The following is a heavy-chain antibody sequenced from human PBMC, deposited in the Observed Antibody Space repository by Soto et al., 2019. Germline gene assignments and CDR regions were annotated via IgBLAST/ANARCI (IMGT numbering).Heavy chain of an antibody. CDR3: ARAVWDRSSWTRLSWFVDP. V-gene: IGHV1-69*13. D-gene: IGHD6-13*01. CDR2: IIPIFGTA. J-gene: IGHJ5*02. CDR1: GGTFSSYA. Sequence: SVKVSCKASGGTFSSYAISWVRQAPGQGLEWMGGIIPIFGTANYAQKFQGRVTITADESTSTAYMELSSLRSEDTAVYYCARAVWDRSSWTRLSWFVDPWGQGTLVTVS.